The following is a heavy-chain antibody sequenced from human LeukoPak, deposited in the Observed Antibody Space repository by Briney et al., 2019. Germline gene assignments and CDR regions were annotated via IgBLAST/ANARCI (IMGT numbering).Heavy chain of an antibody. CDR2: IYYSGST. CDR3: ARVKSEITMVRGVMYYYGMDV. J-gene: IGHJ6*02. V-gene: IGHV4-39*07. D-gene: IGHD3-10*01. CDR1: GGSISSSSYY. Sequence: SETLSLTCTVSGGSISSSSYYWGWIRQPPGKGLEWIGSIYYSGSTYYNPSLKSRVTISVDTSKNQFSLKLSSVTAADTAVYYCARVKSEITMVRGVMYYYGMDVWGQGTTVTVSS.